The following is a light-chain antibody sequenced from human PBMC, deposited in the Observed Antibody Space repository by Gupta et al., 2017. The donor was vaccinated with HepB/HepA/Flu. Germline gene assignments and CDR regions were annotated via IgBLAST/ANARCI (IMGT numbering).Light chain of an antibody. CDR3: GAWDDSRSGFYV. Sequence: SLLTPPPSASVPPGPPVTISCSGSSSHIGSNSVYWYQQLPGTAPKLLIYRNNQRPSGGPDRFSGSKSGTSAALAISGRRSEDEADYYCGAWDDSRSGFYVFGTGTKVTVL. V-gene: IGLV1-47*01. J-gene: IGLJ1*01. CDR2: RNN. CDR1: SSHIGSNS.